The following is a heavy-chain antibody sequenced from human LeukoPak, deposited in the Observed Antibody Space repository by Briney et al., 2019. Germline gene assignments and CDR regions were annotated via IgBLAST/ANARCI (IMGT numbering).Heavy chain of an antibody. J-gene: IGHJ6*02. CDR1: GFTFSSYG. CDR2: ISYDGSIK. D-gene: IGHD6-25*01. Sequence: GGSLRLSCAASGFTFSSYGMHWVRQATGKGLEWEAVISYDGSIKKYADSVKGRFTISRDKAKNTLFLQMDSLRPQDTAVYYCAKTGPPTGYFAYYGMDVWGQGTTVTVSS. V-gene: IGHV3-30*18. CDR3: AKTGPPTGYFAYYGMDV.